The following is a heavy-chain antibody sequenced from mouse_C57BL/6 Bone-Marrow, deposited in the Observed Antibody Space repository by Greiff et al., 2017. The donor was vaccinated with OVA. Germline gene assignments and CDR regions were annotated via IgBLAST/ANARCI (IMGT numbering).Heavy chain of an antibody. CDR3: ASSDLPHYYDLGC. CDR1: GFNIKNTY. D-gene: IGHD3-2*02. CDR2: IDPANGNT. J-gene: IGHJ4*01. Sequence: VQLQQSVAELVRPGASVKLSCTASGFNIKNTYMHWVKQRPEQGLEWIGRIDPANGNTKSAPKFQGKAPITADTSSNTAYLQLSSLTSEDTAIYYCASSDLPHYYDLGCWGQGTSVTVSS. V-gene: IGHV14-3*01.